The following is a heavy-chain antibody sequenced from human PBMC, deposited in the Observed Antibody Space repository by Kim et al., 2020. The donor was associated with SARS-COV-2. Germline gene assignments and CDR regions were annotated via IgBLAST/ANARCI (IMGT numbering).Heavy chain of an antibody. CDR3: ARDQGVIVVVVAAGEVDY. Sequence: KGRFTISRDNSKSTLYLQMNSLRAEETAVYYCARDQGVIVVVVAAGEVDYWGQGTLVTVSS. V-gene: IGHV3-30*07. J-gene: IGHJ4*02. D-gene: IGHD2-15*01.